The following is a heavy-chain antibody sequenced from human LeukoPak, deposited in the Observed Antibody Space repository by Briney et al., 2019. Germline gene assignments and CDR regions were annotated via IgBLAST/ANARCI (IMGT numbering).Heavy chain of an antibody. CDR1: GGSFSGYY. CDR2: INHSGST. D-gene: IGHD5-24*01. CDR3: ARGGGYKDRLDY. J-gene: IGHJ4*02. Sequence: SETLSLTCAIYGGSFSGYYWSWIRQPPGKGLEWIGEINHSGSTNYNPSLKSRVTISVDTSENQFSLKLSSVTAADTAVYYCARGGGYKDRLDYWCQGTLVTVSS. V-gene: IGHV4-34*01.